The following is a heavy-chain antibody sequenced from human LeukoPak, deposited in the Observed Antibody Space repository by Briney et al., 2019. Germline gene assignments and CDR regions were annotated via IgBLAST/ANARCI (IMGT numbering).Heavy chain of an antibody. CDR3: ARLEEYQLLY. J-gene: IGHJ4*02. V-gene: IGHV4-59*08. Sequence: SETLSLTCTVSGGSISSYYWSWIRQPPGKGLEWIGYIYYSGSTNYNPSLKSRVIISVDTSKNQFSLKLSSVTAADTAVYYCARLEEYQLLYWGQGTLVTVSS. CDR1: GGSISSYY. D-gene: IGHD2-2*01. CDR2: IYYSGST.